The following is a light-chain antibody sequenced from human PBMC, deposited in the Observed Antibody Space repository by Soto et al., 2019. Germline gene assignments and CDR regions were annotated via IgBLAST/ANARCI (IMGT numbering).Light chain of an antibody. CDR2: GAS. CDR1: QGISDY. V-gene: IGKV1-9*01. J-gene: IGKJ4*01. CDR3: QQFNAYPLT. Sequence: DIQLTQSPSFLSASVGDRVTISCRASQGISDYLAWYQQKPGKAPKLLIYGASTLQSGVPSRFIGSASGTEFTLTISSLQPEDFATYFCQQFNAYPLTFGGWTKLEIK.